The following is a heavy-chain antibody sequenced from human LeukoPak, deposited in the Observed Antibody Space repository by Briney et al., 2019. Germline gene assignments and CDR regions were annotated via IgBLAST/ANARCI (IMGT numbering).Heavy chain of an antibody. CDR2: IRSKAYGGTT. D-gene: IGHD2-2*01. J-gene: IGHJ4*02. CDR1: GFTFGDYA. Sequence: GGSLRLSCTASGFTFGDYAMSWDRQAPGKGLEWVGFIRSKAYGGTTEYAASVKGRFTISRDDSKSIAYLQMNSLKTEDTAVYYCTRVSRYHFDYWGQGTLVTVSS. V-gene: IGHV3-49*04. CDR3: TRVSRYHFDY.